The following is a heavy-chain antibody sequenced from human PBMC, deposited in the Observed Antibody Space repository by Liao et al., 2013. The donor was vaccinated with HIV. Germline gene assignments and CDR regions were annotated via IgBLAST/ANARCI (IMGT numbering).Heavy chain of an antibody. CDR2: IDTSGSI. J-gene: IGHJ2*01. Sequence: QVQLQESGPGLVKPSETLSLTCTVSGGSITSGDHYWSWIRQPAGKGLEWIGRIDTSGSIKYSPSLKSRVTISVDTSRNQFSLKLSSVTAADTAVYYCARGSGDYYDSSGYYDWYFDLWGRGTLVTVSS. V-gene: IGHV4-61*02. CDR3: ARGSGDYYDSSGYYDWYFDL. D-gene: IGHD3-22*01. CDR1: GGSITSGDHY.